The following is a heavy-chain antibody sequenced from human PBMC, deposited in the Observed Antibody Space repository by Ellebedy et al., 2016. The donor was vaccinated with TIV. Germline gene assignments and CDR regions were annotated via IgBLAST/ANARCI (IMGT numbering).Heavy chain of an antibody. CDR1: GHTFTTYG. J-gene: IGHJ4*02. CDR3: ARSSEGEYSNFDSLDY. D-gene: IGHD5-12*01. Sequence: ASVKVSCXASGHTFTTYGIHWVRQAPGQGLEWMGWINTGNGNTKYSQNFQGRVTITRDTSASTAYMELSSLTSEDTSVYFCARSSEGEYSNFDSLDYWGQGTLVTVSS. V-gene: IGHV1-3*04. CDR2: INTGNGNT.